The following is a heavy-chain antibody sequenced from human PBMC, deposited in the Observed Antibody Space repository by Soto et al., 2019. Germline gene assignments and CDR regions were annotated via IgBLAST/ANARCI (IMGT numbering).Heavy chain of an antibody. Sequence: SETLSLTCTVAGGSISTYYWSWVRPPPGKGLEWIGYIYYSGSTSYNPSLKSRVAISGDTSKNQFSLKLRSVTAADTAVYYCASDRSSGWDQGYGMDVWGQGTTVTVSS. D-gene: IGHD6-19*01. V-gene: IGHV4-59*01. J-gene: IGHJ6*02. CDR2: IYYSGST. CDR3: ASDRSSGWDQGYGMDV. CDR1: GGSISTYY.